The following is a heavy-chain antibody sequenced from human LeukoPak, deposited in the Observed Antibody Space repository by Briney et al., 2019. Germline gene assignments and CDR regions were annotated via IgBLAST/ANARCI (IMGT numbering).Heavy chain of an antibody. CDR3: AKVTGDYNDTSGAFGY. CDR1: GFIFSSYG. V-gene: IGHV3-33*06. D-gene: IGHD3-22*01. CDR2: IWHDGSND. Sequence: GGSLRLSCAASGFIFSSYGMHWVRQAPGKGLEWVARIWHDGSNDDYADSVKGRFTISRDNSKNTLYLQMNSLRAEDTAIYYCAKVTGDYNDTSGAFGYWGQGTLVTVSS. J-gene: IGHJ4*02.